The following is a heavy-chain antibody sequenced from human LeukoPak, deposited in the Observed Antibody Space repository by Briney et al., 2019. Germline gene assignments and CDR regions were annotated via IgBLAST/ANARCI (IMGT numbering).Heavy chain of an antibody. V-gene: IGHV3-23*01. CDR1: GFTFSGYD. J-gene: IGHJ3*02. CDR2: ISRSGPT. CDR3: AKGESFAFAM. Sequence: TGGSLRLSCAASGFTFSGYDMQWVRQAPGKGLEWVSGISRSGPTYYRDSVKGRFTICRDNSKDTLYLQMDSLRAEDTATYYCAKGESFAFAMWGQGTMVTASS.